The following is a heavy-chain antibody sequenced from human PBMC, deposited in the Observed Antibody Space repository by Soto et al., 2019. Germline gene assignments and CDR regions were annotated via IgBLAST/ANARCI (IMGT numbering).Heavy chain of an antibody. J-gene: IGHJ4*02. Sequence: GGSLRLSCAASGFTFSSYGMHWVRQAPGKGLEWVAVISYDGSNKYYADSVKGRFTISRDNSKNTLYLQMNSLRAEDTAVYYCAKDVDYYYDSSGLHWGQGTLVTVS. CDR2: ISYDGSNK. CDR1: GFTFSSYG. V-gene: IGHV3-30*18. D-gene: IGHD3-22*01. CDR3: AKDVDYYYDSSGLH.